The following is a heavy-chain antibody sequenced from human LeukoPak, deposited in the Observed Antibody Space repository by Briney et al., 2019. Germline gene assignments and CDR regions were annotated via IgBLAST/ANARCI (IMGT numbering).Heavy chain of an antibody. CDR1: GFTFSDYY. CDR3: ATTRGVRGVNYDY. D-gene: IGHD3-10*01. V-gene: IGHV3-11*04. Sequence: GGSLRLSCAASGFTFSDYYMSWIRQAPGKGLEWVSYISSSGNTIYYADSVTGRFTISRDNAKNSLYLQMNSLRAEDTAVYYCATTRGVRGVNYDYWGQGTLVTVSS. J-gene: IGHJ4*02. CDR2: ISSSGNTI.